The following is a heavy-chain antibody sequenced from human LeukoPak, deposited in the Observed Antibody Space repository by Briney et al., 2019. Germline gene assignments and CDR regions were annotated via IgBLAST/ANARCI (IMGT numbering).Heavy chain of an antibody. CDR3: ARLGATGPIGWFDP. J-gene: IGHJ5*02. Sequence: GGSLRLSCAASGYSFTSYWIGWVRQMPGKGLEWMGIIYPGDSDTRYSPSFQGQVTISADKSISTAYLQWSSLKASDTAMYYCARLGATGPIGWFDPWGQGTLVTVSS. CDR1: GYSFTSYW. D-gene: IGHD1-26*01. V-gene: IGHV5-51*01. CDR2: IYPGDSDT.